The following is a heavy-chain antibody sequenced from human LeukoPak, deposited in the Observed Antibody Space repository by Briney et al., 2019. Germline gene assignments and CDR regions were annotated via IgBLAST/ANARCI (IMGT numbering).Heavy chain of an antibody. J-gene: IGHJ4*02. CDR1: GFTFRTYR. D-gene: IGHD2-2*01. Sequence: GGSLRLSCAASGFTFRTYRMNWLRQAPGKGLEWVSSISTTSAYLKYAGSVKGRFTVSRDNAKNSLYLQMNSLRAEDTAVYYCAADCSSTSCLGYWGLGTLVTVSS. CDR3: AADCSSTSCLGY. CDR2: ISTTSAYL. V-gene: IGHV3-21*01.